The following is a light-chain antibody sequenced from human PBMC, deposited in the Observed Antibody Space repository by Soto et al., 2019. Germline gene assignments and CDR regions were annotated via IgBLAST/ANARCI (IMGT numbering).Light chain of an antibody. V-gene: IGKV3-20*01. CDR3: QYQGT. Sequence: IVLTQSPGTLSLSPGERATLSCRASQSVGRRYLAWYQQRPGQAPRLLIYDTSERASDIPDRLSGSGFGTDFTLTISRLVPEDFAVYYCQYQGTFGGGTKVEIK. CDR2: DTS. J-gene: IGKJ4*01. CDR1: QSVGRRY.